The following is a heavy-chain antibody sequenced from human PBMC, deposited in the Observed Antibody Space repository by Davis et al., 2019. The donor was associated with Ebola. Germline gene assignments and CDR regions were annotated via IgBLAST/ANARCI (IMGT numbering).Heavy chain of an antibody. CDR2: IYYSGST. J-gene: IGHJ5*01. D-gene: IGHD6-25*01. Sequence: MPSETLSLTCTVSGGSISSYYWSWIRQPPGKGLEWIGYIYYSGSTNYNPSLKSRVTISVDTSKNQFSLQLNSVTAADTAVYYCARVVQRVVRLDSWGQGTLVTVSS. CDR1: GGSISSYY. V-gene: IGHV4-59*12. CDR3: ARVVQRVVRLDS.